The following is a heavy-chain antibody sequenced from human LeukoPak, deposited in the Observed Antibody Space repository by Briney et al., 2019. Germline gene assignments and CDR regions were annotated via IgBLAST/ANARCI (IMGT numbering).Heavy chain of an antibody. V-gene: IGHV3-43D*03. CDR3: AKDLQSGGTGGNWFDP. D-gene: IGHD2-15*01. Sequence: GGSLRLSCAASGFTFDEYAMHWVRQAPGKGLEWVSTYYADSVKGRFTISRDNSKNSLYLQMNSLRAEDTALYYCAKDLQSGGTGGNWFDPWGQGTLVTVSS. J-gene: IGHJ5*02. CDR1: GFTFDEYA.